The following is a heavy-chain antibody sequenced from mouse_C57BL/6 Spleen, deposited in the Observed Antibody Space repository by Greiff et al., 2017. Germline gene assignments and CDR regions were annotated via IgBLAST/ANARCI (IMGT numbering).Heavy chain of an antibody. CDR3: ARTYYSNPWFAY. J-gene: IGHJ3*01. V-gene: IGHV5-17*01. Sequence: EVKLVESGGGLVKPGGSLKLSCAASGFTFSDYGMHWVRQAPEKGLEWVAYISSGSSTIYYADTVQGRFTISRDNAKNTLFLQMTRLRSEDTAMYYCARTYYSNPWFAYWGQGTLVTVSA. D-gene: IGHD2-5*01. CDR1: GFTFSDYG. CDR2: ISSGSSTI.